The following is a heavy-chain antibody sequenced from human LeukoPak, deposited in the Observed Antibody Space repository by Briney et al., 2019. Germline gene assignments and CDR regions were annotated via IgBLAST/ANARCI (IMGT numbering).Heavy chain of an antibody. CDR1: GFTFSSYW. Sequence: PGGSLRLSCAASGFTFSSYWMHWVRQAPGKGLVWVSRINSDGSSTSYADSVKGRFTISRDNAKNTLYLQMNSLRAEDTAVYYCARGSSGWYQYYYYYMDVWGKGTTVTVSS. D-gene: IGHD6-19*01. J-gene: IGHJ6*03. CDR3: ARGSSGWYQYYYYYMDV. V-gene: IGHV3-74*01. CDR2: INSDGSST.